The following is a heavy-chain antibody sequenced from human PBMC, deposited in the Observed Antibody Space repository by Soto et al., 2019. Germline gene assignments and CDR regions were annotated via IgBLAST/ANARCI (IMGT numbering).Heavy chain of an antibody. D-gene: IGHD5-12*01. CDR1: GFTFRSYA. J-gene: IGHJ4*02. CDR2: ISYDGNNN. Sequence: QVQLVESGGGVVQPGTSLRLSCAVSGFTFRSYATHWVRQAPGGGLEWVALISYDGNNNYYADSVKGRFTISRDTFKNTLFLQMNSLRREDTAMYYCARGIGYGYNLDYWGQGTLVTVSS. CDR3: ARGIGYGYNLDY. V-gene: IGHV3-30-3*01.